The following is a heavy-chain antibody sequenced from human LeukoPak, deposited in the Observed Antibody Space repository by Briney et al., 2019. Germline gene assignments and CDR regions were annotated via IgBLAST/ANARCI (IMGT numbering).Heavy chain of an antibody. Sequence: GGSLRLSCAASGFSFSSYAMSWVRQAPGKGLEWVSTISGSTHTTYYADSVKGRFTISRDNSKNTLYLQMNSLRAEDTAVYYCAKDREGGYDYVWGSYSFDYWGQGTLVTVSS. CDR2: ISGSTHTT. J-gene: IGHJ4*02. CDR3: AKDREGGYDYVWGSYSFDY. V-gene: IGHV3-23*01. CDR1: GFSFSSYA. D-gene: IGHD3-16*01.